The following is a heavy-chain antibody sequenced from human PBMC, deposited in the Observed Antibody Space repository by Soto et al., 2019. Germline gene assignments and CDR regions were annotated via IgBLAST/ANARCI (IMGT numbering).Heavy chain of an antibody. CDR3: TTDDPINSY. V-gene: IGHV3-15*01. J-gene: IGHJ4*02. CDR2: IKSKADGGTT. Sequence: EVQLVESGGGLVKPGMSLRISCAASGLTFSNAWMSWVRQAPGKGLEWVGRIKSKADGGTTDYAAPVKGRFTISRDDSKNTLYLQMNSPEIEDTAVYYCTTDDPINSYWGQGTQVTVSS. CDR1: GLTFSNAW. D-gene: IGHD1-26*01.